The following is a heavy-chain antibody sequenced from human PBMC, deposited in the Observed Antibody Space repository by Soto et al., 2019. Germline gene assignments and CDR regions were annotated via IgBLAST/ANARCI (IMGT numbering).Heavy chain of an antibody. J-gene: IGHJ6*02. CDR2: INAGNGNT. CDR1: GYTFTRYA. V-gene: IGHV1-3*01. CDR3: ASSVIGYYYGMDV. D-gene: IGHD3-10*01. Sequence: QVQLVHSGAEVKKPGASVKVSCKASGYTFTRYAMHWVRQAPGQRLEWMGWINAGNGNTKYSQKFQGRVTITRDTSASTAYMELSSLRSEDTAVYYCASSVIGYYYGMDVWGQGTTVTVSS.